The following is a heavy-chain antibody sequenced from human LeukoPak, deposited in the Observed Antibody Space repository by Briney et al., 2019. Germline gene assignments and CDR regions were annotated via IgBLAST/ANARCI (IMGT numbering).Heavy chain of an antibody. CDR3: ARGFRGYFVFGGAFFDY. J-gene: IGHJ4*02. D-gene: IGHD3-10*01. CDR2: INHSGST. Sequence: KPSETLSLTCAVYGGSFSGYYWSWIRQPPGKGLEWIGEINHSGSTNYNPSLKSRVTISVDTSKNQFSLKLNSVTAADTAVYYCARGFRGYFVFGGAFFDYWGQGTLVTVSS. CDR1: GGSFSGYY. V-gene: IGHV4-34*01.